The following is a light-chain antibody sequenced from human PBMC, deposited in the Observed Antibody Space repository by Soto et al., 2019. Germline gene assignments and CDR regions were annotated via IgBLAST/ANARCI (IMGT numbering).Light chain of an antibody. J-gene: IGKJ1*01. CDR3: QHYGSSQWT. V-gene: IGKV3-20*01. CDR2: SAS. Sequence: EIVLTQSPGTLSLSPGQRATLSCRASQSVSTIYVAWYQQKPGQAPRLLMFSASNRATGVPDRFSGSGSGAAFTLTINGLDPEDFAVYYCQHYGSSQWTFGQGTKVYIK. CDR1: QSVSTIY.